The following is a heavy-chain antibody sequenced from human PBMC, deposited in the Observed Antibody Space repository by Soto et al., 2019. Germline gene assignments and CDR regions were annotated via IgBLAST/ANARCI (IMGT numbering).Heavy chain of an antibody. CDR3: VRTAHYGSGTWNFDF. CDR1: GFTLSDNY. V-gene: IGHV3-72*01. CDR2: TRNKANRYTT. D-gene: IGHD3-10*01. Sequence: EVQLVESGGGLVQPGGSLRLSCADSGFTLSDNYMDWVRQAPGKGLEWVGRTRNKANRYTTEYAESVKGRFTVSRDESMNSLHLQMNSLKTEDTAVYYCVRTAHYGSGTWNFDFWGQGTVVTVSS. J-gene: IGHJ4*02.